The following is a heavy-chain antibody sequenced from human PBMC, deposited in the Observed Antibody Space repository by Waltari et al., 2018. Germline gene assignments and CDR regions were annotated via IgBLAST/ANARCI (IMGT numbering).Heavy chain of an antibody. J-gene: IGHJ2*01. V-gene: IGHV4-59*11. CDR2: IYYSGST. CDR1: GGSISTHY. CDR3: ARDSRSATASFDL. Sequence: QVQLQESGPGLVKPSEPLSLTCTVSGGSISTHYWSWIRQPPGKGLEWIGYIYYSGSTNYNPSLKSRVTISVDTSKNQFSLKLSSVTAADTAVYYCARDSRSATASFDLWGRGTLVTVSS. D-gene: IGHD6-25*01.